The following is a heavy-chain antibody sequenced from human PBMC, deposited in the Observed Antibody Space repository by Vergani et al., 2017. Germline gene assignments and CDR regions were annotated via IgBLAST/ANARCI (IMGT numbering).Heavy chain of an antibody. D-gene: IGHD2-2*01. CDR3: ARQGYCSSTSCYGYYYYYGMDV. CDR2: VDPEDGET. Sequence: EVQLVQSGAEVKKPGATMKISCKVSGYTFTDHYMHWVKQAPGKGLEWMGLVDPEDGETIYAEKFKGRVTIAADTSTDTAHLELSSLRSEDTAVYYCARQGYCSSTSCYGYYYYYGMDVWGQGTTVTVSS. CDR1: GYTFTDHY. J-gene: IGHJ6*02. V-gene: IGHV1-69-2*01.